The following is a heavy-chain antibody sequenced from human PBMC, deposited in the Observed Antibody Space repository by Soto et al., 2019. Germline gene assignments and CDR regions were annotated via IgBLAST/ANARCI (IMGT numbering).Heavy chain of an antibody. V-gene: IGHV3-23*01. J-gene: IGHJ4*02. CDR3: AKTVPGTKY. Sequence: GGSLRLSCAASGFTFSSYAMSWVRQAPGRGLEWVSGISGSGDSIYYADSVKGRFTISRDNSKNTLYLQMNSLGAEDTAVYYCAKTVPGTKYWGQGTLVTVSS. CDR2: ISGSGDSI. D-gene: IGHD6-19*01. CDR1: GFTFSSYA.